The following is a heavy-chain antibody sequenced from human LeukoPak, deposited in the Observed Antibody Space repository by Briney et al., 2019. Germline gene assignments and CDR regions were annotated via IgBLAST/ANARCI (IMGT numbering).Heavy chain of an antibody. D-gene: IGHD3-10*01. Sequence: SETLSLTCTVSRDSISSTIHYWSWIRQPPGKGLEWIGEINHSGSTNYNPSLKSRATISVDTSKNQFSLKLSSVTAADTAVYYCARWSAFPGITMVRGANWFDPWGQGTLVTVSS. CDR1: RDSISSTIHY. CDR2: INHSGST. V-gene: IGHV4-39*07. J-gene: IGHJ5*02. CDR3: ARWSAFPGITMVRGANWFDP.